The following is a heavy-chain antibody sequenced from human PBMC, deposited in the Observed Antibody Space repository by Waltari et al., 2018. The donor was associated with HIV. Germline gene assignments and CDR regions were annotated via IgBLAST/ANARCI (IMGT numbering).Heavy chain of an antibody. J-gene: IGHJ6*02. CDR3: ARDLGSSSWYNYYYGMDV. CDR2: IYSCGNT. CDR1: GFTVTRHD. Sequence: EVQLVQSGGGLIQSGGSLRLSCAASGFTVTRHDLIWVRQAPGKGLEWVSVIYSCGNTYYADSVKGRFTISRDNSKNTLYLQLNSLRAEDSAVYYCARDLGSSSWYNYYYGMDVWGQGTTVTVSS. V-gene: IGHV3-53*01. D-gene: IGHD6-13*01.